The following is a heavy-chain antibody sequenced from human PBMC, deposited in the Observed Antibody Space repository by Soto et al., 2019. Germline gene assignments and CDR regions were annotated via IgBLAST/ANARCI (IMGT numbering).Heavy chain of an antibody. D-gene: IGHD6-19*01. CDR2: IIPIVDIV. CDR3: STDGSSGLGFDP. Sequence: QVQLVQSGAEVKKPGSSVKVSCKASGGTFTRYTFHWVRQAPGHGLEWMGKIIPIVDIVNYAQKCQGRLTITADNSTSTAYMDLSSLTSEDTAVYCCSTDGSSGLGFDPWGQGTLVTVSS. J-gene: IGHJ5*02. V-gene: IGHV1-69*08. CDR1: GGTFTRYT.